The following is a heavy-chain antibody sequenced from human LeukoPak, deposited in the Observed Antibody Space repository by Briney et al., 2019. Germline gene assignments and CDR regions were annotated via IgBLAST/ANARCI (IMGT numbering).Heavy chain of an antibody. J-gene: IGHJ5*02. CDR3: ARGPGTVGLSP. V-gene: IGHV4-34*01. D-gene: IGHD1/OR15-1a*01. CDR1: GGSFTNYY. CDR2: INHSGDT. Sequence: SETLSLTCNVSGGSFTNYYWSWVRQTPEKGVEWIGQINHSGDTSYNPSLRSRVTLSVDRSKNQFSLKVTSVTAADTGVYYCARGPGTVGLSPWGQGTLVTVAS.